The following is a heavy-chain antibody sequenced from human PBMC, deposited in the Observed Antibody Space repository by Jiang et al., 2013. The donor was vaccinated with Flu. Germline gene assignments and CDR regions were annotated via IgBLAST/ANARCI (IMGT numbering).Heavy chain of an antibody. CDR1: GSVSSSNYY. CDR2: MSYSGST. J-gene: IGHJ4*02. CDR3: ARRAAGGTTCSLCVFDF. V-gene: IGHV4-39*01. D-gene: IGHD2-2*01. Sequence: GSVSSSNYYWGWIRQPPGKGLEWIGSMSYSGSTYYNPSPQESGTISIDTSKNQXSLKVSSVTAADTAVYYCARRAAGGTTCSLCVFDFWGRGALVTVSS.